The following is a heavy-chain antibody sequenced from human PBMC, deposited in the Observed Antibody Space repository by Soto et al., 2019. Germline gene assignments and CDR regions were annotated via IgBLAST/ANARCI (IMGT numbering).Heavy chain of an antibody. Sequence: QVHLEQSGAEVRKPGASVKVSCKASGYTFNSFGINWVRQAPGQGLEWLGWISAYNGNTNYAQKFHGRVTMTADTSTTTAYLELTRLRSDDTAVYYCAREFQYDSGGFHELYFWGQGTLVTVSS. D-gene: IGHD3-22*01. CDR3: AREFQYDSGGFHELYF. CDR1: GYTFNSFG. CDR2: ISAYNGNT. J-gene: IGHJ4*02. V-gene: IGHV1-18*04.